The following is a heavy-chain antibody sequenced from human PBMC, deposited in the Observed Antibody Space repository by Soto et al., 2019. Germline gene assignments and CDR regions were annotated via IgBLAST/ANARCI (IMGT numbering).Heavy chain of an antibody. CDR2: ISAYNGNT. CDR3: ARSPPPYYDFWSGYYLSWFDP. D-gene: IGHD3-3*01. Sequence: QVQLVQSGAEVKKPGASVKVSCKASGYTFTSYGISWVRQAPGQGLEWMGWISAYNGNTNYAQKLQGRVTMTTDTSTSTAYMELRSLRSDDTAVYYCARSPPPYYDFWSGYYLSWFDPWGQGTLFTVSS. J-gene: IGHJ5*02. V-gene: IGHV1-18*04. CDR1: GYTFTSYG.